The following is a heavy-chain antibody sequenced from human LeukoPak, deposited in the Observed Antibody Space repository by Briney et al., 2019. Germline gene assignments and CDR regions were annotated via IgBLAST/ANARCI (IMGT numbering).Heavy chain of an antibody. CDR2: ISSSGSTI. J-gene: IGHJ3*02. V-gene: IGHV3-48*03. CDR3: ARPLLHYYDSRDAFDI. Sequence: GGSLRLSCAASGFTFSSYEMNWVRQAPGKGLEWVSYISSSGSTIYYADSVKGRFTISRDNAKNSLYLQMNSLRAEDTAVYYCARPLLHYYDSRDAFDIWGQGTMVTVSS. CDR1: GFTFSSYE. D-gene: IGHD3-22*01.